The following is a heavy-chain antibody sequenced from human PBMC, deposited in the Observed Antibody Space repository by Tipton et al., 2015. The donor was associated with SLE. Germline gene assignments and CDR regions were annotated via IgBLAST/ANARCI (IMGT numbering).Heavy chain of an antibody. CDR2: MYYSGST. CDR3: ASRDYYGMDV. Sequence: TLSLTCTVSGVSISSRTYYWGWIRQPPGKGLEWIGSMYYSGSTYYNPSLKSRVTISVDTSKNQFSLKLSSVTAADTAVYYCASRDYYGMDVWGQGTTVTVSS. V-gene: IGHV4-39*01. CDR1: GVSISSRTYY. J-gene: IGHJ6*02.